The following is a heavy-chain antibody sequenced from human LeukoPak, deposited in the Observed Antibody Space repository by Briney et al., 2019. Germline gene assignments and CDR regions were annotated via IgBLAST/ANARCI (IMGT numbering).Heavy chain of an antibody. J-gene: IGHJ4*02. Sequence: PGGSLRLSCAASGFTFSSYAMSWVRQAPGKGLEWVSAISGSGGSTYYADSVKGRFTISRDNSKNTLYLQMNSLRAEDTAVYYCAKLPYYDFWSGPQPTDYWGQGTLVTVSS. CDR1: GFTFSSYA. V-gene: IGHV3-23*01. CDR2: ISGSGGST. D-gene: IGHD3-3*01. CDR3: AKLPYYDFWSGPQPTDY.